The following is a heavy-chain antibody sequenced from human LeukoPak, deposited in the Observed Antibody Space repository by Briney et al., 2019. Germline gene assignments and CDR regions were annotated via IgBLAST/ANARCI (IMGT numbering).Heavy chain of an antibody. CDR3: AKFPPPPAKAHPGG. Sequence: GGSLRLSCAASGFTFSSYGMHWVRQAPGKGLEWVAFIHYDGSDKYFADSVKGRLIISRDNSKNTLYLKMNSVRTEDTAIYYCAKFPPPPAKAHPGGGGREPLVTVS. CDR1: GFTFSSYG. D-gene: IGHD3-10*01. CDR2: IHYDGSDK. V-gene: IGHV3-30*02. J-gene: IGHJ4*02.